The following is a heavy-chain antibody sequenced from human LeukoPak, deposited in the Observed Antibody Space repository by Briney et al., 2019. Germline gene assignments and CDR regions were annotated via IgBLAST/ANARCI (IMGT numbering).Heavy chain of an antibody. J-gene: IGHJ6*02. CDR2: IYYSGST. D-gene: IGHD3-16*01. CDR3: ASRPMWGPSYYYGMDV. Sequence: SETLSLTCTVSGGSISSYYWSWIRQPPGKGLEWIGYIYYSGSTNYNPSLKSRVTISVDTSKNQFSLKLSSVTAADTAVYYCASRPMWGPSYYYGMDVWGQGTTVTVSS. CDR1: GGSISSYY. V-gene: IGHV4-59*08.